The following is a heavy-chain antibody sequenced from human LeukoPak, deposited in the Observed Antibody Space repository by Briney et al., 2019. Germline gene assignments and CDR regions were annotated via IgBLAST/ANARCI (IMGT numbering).Heavy chain of an antibody. CDR3: ARTTVTIWFDP. Sequence: GGSLRLSCEASGFVFSTSWMHWVRQAPGKGLEWVSYVNEDGSDTGYADSVKGRFTVSRDNAKSMVYLQMNSLRAEDTAVYYCARTTVTIWFDPWGEGTLVTVSS. J-gene: IGHJ5*02. V-gene: IGHV3-74*01. D-gene: IGHD4-17*01. CDR2: VNEDGSDT. CDR1: GFVFSTSW.